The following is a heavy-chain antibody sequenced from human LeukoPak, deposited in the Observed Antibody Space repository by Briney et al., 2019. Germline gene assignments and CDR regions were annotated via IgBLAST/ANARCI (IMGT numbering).Heavy chain of an antibody. CDR1: GGSISSYY. D-gene: IGHD4-17*01. J-gene: IGHJ5*02. Sequence: SETLSLTCTVSGGSISSYYWSWIRQPPGKGLEWIGYIYYSGSTNYNPSLKSRVTISVDTSKNQFSLKLSSGTAADTAVYYCAGREYGDNNWFDPWGQGTLVTVSS. CDR2: IYYSGST. V-gene: IGHV4-59*08. CDR3: AGREYGDNNWFDP.